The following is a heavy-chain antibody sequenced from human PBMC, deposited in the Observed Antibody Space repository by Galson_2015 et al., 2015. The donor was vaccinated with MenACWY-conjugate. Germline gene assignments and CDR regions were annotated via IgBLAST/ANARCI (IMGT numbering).Heavy chain of an antibody. CDR1: GFTFSSYG. D-gene: IGHD6-19*01. J-gene: IGHJ5*02. Sequence: SLRLSCAASGFTFSSYGMHWARQAPGKGLEWVAVISYDGSNKYYADSVKGRFTISRDNSKNTLYLQMNSLRAEDTAVYYCAAIEREQWPSRAWSAPWDPRTRAPVS. CDR2: ISYDGSNK. CDR3: AAIEREQWPSRAWSAP. V-gene: IGHV3-30*03.